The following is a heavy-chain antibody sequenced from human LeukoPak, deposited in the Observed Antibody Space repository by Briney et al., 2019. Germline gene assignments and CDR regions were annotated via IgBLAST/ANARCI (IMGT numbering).Heavy chain of an antibody. J-gene: IGHJ6*03. V-gene: IGHV3-73*01. CDR1: GFAFSRPA. Sequence: GGSLTLSCAASGFAFSRPAMHWLRQAPGKGLEWVGRIRSKPNNYATTYSASVEGRFTISRDNSKNSLYLQMNSLRTEDTALYYCAKDFSADWLQFSNMDVWGKGTTVTVSS. CDR2: IRSKPNNYAT. D-gene: IGHD3-9*01. CDR3: AKDFSADWLQFSNMDV.